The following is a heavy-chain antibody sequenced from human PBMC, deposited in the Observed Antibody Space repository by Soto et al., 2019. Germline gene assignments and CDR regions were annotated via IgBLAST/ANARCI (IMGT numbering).Heavy chain of an antibody. CDR1: GYSFTSYW. CDR3: ARDPSDLWEPDQYLQH. CDR2: IYPGDSDT. V-gene: IGHV5-51*01. Sequence: PGESLKISCKGSGYSFTSYWIGWVRQMPGKGLEWMGIIYPGDSDTRYSPSFQGQVTISADKPISTAYLQWSSLRAEDTAVYYCARDPSDLWEPDQYLQHWGQGSRVTVSS. J-gene: IGHJ1*01. D-gene: IGHD1-26*01.